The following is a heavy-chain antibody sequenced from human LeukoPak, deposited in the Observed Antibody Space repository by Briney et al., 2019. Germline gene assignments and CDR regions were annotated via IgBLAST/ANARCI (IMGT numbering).Heavy chain of an antibody. J-gene: IGHJ4*02. CDR2: ISSSSSYI. Sequence: PGGSLRLSCAASGFTFSSYSMNWVRQAPGKGLEWVSSISSSSSYIYYADSVKGRFTISRDNAKNSLYLQMNSLRAEDTAVYYCARDLSGGYYPFDYWGQGTLVTVSS. V-gene: IGHV3-21*01. CDR3: ARDLSGGYYPFDY. CDR1: GFTFSSYS. D-gene: IGHD3-22*01.